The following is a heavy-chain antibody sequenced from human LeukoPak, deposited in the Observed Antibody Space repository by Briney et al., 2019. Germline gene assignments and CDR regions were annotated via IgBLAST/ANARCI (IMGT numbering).Heavy chain of an antibody. D-gene: IGHD2-21*01. CDR3: ARAGHIVVGPDY. J-gene: IGHJ4*02. CDR2: ILSSSDYI. CDR1: GFTFSGSA. Sequence: PGGSLKLSCAASGFTFSGSAMHWVRQAPGKGLEWVSSILSSSDYIFYTDSVKGRFTISRDNAKNSLYLQMNSLRAEDTAVYYCARAGHIVVGPDYWGQGTLVTVSS. V-gene: IGHV3-21*01.